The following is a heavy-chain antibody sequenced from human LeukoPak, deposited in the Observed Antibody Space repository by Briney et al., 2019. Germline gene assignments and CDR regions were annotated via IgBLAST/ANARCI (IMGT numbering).Heavy chain of an antibody. J-gene: IGHJ3*02. V-gene: IGHV3-48*03. CDR3: ARGTLVTFDI. Sequence: PGGSLRLSCAASGFVFSSSEMTWVRQGPGMGLEWVSYISSSGSTIYYADSVKGRFTISRDNAKNSLYLQMNSLRAEDTAVYYCARGTLVTFDIWGQGTMVTVSS. D-gene: IGHD3-10*01. CDR2: ISSSGSTI. CDR1: GFVFSSSE.